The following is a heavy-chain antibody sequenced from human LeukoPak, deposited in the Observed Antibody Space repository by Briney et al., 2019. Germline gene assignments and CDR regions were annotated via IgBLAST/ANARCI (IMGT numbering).Heavy chain of an antibody. CDR1: GGSISSYY. D-gene: IGHD3-22*01. Sequence: SETLSLTCTVSGGSISSYYWSWIRQPPGKGLEWIGYIYYSGSTNYNPSLKSRVTISVDTSKNQISLTLSSVTAADTAVYYCGRVLGGYYCVLGFEIWGQGAMVTVSS. J-gene: IGHJ3*02. V-gene: IGHV4-59*01. CDR2: IYYSGST. CDR3: GRVLGGYYCVLGFEI.